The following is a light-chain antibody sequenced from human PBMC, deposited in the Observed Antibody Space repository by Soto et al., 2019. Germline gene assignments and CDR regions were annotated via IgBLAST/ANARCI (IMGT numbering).Light chain of an antibody. CDR1: SSDVGTHNF. J-gene: IGLJ1*01. CDR3: SSFTTTNTYV. CDR2: DVS. V-gene: IGLV2-14*03. Sequence: QSVLAQPASVTGSPGQSIAMSCTGTSSDVGTHNFVSWYQQHPGKAPKLIIYDVSNRPSGVSDRFFGSKSGNTASLTLSGLQAEDEADYYCSSFTTTNTYVFGTGTKVTVL.